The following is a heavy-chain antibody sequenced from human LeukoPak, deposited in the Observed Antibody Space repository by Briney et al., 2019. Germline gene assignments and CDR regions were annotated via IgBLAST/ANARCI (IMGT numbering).Heavy chain of an antibody. CDR2: IYHSGST. D-gene: IGHD2-21*01. V-gene: IGHV4-30-2*01. CDR3: ARGHRNYYGMDV. J-gene: IGHJ6*02. Sequence: SQTLSLTCAVSGGSISSGGYSWSWIRQPPGKGLEWIGYIYHSGSTYYNPSLESRVTISVDRSKNQFSLKLSSVTAADTAVYYCARGHRNYYGMDVWGQGTTVTVSS. CDR1: GGSISSGGYS.